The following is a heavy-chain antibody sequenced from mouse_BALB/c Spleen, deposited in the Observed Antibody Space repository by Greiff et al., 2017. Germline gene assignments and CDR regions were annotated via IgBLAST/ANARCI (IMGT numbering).Heavy chain of an antibody. CDR1: GFSLTSYG. D-gene: IGHD2-1*01. CDR3: ASLYGTYWYFDV. J-gene: IGHJ1*01. CDR2: IWAGGST. V-gene: IGHV2-9*02. Sequence: VQRVESGPGLVAPSQSLSITCTVSGFSLTSYGVHWVRQPPGKGLEWLGVIWAGGSTNYNSALMSRLSISKDNSKSQVFLKMNSLQTDDTAMYYCASLYGTYWYFDVWGAGTTVTVSS.